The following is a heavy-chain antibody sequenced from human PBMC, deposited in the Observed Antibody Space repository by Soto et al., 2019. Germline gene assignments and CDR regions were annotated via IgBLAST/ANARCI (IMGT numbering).Heavy chain of an antibody. J-gene: IGHJ5*02. Sequence: QITLKESGPPLVKPTQTLTLTCTFSGFSLSTSGVGVGWIRQPPGKALEWLALIYWDDDKRYSPSLKSRLTNTKDTSKNPVVLKKNKMDPGDPAPNFLATKRKKYCTNGVCYTAEKYNWFDPWGQGTLVTVSS. CDR3: ATKRKKYCTNGVCYTAEKYNWFDP. CDR1: GFSLSTSGVG. D-gene: IGHD2-8*01. V-gene: IGHV2-5*02. CDR2: IYWDDDK.